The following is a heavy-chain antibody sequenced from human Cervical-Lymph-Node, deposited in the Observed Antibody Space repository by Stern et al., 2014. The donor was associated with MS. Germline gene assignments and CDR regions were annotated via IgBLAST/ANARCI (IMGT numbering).Heavy chain of an antibody. Sequence: EVQLVESGAEVKQPGESLKISCKGSGYSFTANWIAWVRQMPGKGLEWMGIIYPGDSDTRYSTSFQGQVTISADKSISTAYLQWSSLKASDTAMYYCARDYGDYAFDYWGQGILVTVSS. CDR1: GYSFTANW. CDR2: IYPGDSDT. D-gene: IGHD4-17*01. V-gene: IGHV5-51*01. J-gene: IGHJ4*02. CDR3: ARDYGDYAFDY.